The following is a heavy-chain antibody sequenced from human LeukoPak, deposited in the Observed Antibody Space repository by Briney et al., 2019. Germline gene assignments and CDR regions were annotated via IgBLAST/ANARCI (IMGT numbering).Heavy chain of an antibody. Sequence: ASVKVSCKVSGYTLTELSMHWVRQAPGKGLEGMGGFDPDDGETIYAQKFQGRVTMTEDTSTDTAYMELSSLRSEDTAVYYCATGRNLYGSYPMRDAFDIWGQGTMVTVSS. D-gene: IGHD1-26*01. J-gene: IGHJ3*02. CDR3: ATGRNLYGSYPMRDAFDI. CDR2: FDPDDGET. CDR1: GYTLTELS. V-gene: IGHV1-24*01.